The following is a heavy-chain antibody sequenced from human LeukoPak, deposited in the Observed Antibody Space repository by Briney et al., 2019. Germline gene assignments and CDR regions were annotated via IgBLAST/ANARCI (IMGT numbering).Heavy chain of an antibody. D-gene: IGHD3-22*01. CDR2: ISGNGQQT. CDR3: AKDANSYDRSGYLSPFDY. Sequence: GGSLRLSCAASGFTFSRFAMTWVRQLPGKGLDWVSSISGNGQQTYYADSVKGRFSVSRDNPKNILYLQMNSLRADDSALYYCAKDANSYDRSGYLSPFDYRGQGTLVTVFS. J-gene: IGHJ4*02. V-gene: IGHV3-23*01. CDR1: GFTFSRFA.